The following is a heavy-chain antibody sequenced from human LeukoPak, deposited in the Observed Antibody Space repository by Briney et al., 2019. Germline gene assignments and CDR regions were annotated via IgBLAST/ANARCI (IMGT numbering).Heavy chain of an antibody. J-gene: IGHJ4*02. Sequence: ASVKVSCKASGYTFTSYAMNWVRQAPGQGLEWMGWINPSNGDTNYAQKFQGRVTMTRDTSVSTAYMELSRLRSDDTAVYYCEKDDYWGQGTLVTVSS. V-gene: IGHV1-2*02. CDR2: INPSNGDT. CDR3: EKDDY. CDR1: GYTFTSYA.